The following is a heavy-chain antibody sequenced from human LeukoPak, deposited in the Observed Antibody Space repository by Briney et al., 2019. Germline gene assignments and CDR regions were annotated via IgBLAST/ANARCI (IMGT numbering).Heavy chain of an antibody. CDR2: IIPIFGTA. J-gene: IGHJ5*02. Sequence: VASVKVSCKASGGTFSSYAISWVRQAPGQGLEWMGGIIPIFGTANYAQKFQGRVTITADKPTSTAYMELSSLRSEDTAVYYCASAGPLLWFGEAWFDPWGQGTLVTVSS. D-gene: IGHD3-10*01. CDR1: GGTFSSYA. V-gene: IGHV1-69*06. CDR3: ASAGPLLWFGEAWFDP.